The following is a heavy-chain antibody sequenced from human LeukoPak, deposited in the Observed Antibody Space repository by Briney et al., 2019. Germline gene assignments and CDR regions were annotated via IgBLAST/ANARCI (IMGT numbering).Heavy chain of an antibody. CDR3: AKDATPALGTVYMDV. Sequence: GGSLRLSCAASGFIFDDYGMSWVRQAPGKGLEWVANIKQDGSEKYYVDSVEGRFTISRDNDKNSIYLQMNSLRAEDTAVYYCAKDATPALGTVYMDVWGKGTTVTISS. J-gene: IGHJ6*03. CDR2: IKQDGSEK. V-gene: IGHV3-7*01. CDR1: GFIFDDYG. D-gene: IGHD6-13*01.